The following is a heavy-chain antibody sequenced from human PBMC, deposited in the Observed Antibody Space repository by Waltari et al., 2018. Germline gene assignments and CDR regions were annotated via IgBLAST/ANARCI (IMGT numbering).Heavy chain of an antibody. V-gene: IGHV6-1*01. CDR2: TYYRAKWYN. D-gene: IGHD1-26*01. Sequence: QVQLQQSGPGLVKPSQTLSLTCAISGDSVSSNSATWNWIRQSPSRGLEWLGRTYYRAKWYNEYAVSVKSRITSNPDTSKNQFSLQLNAVTPEDTAVYYCARRVPVGANAFDIWGQGTMVTVSS. CDR1: GDSVSSNSAT. CDR3: ARRVPVGANAFDI. J-gene: IGHJ3*02.